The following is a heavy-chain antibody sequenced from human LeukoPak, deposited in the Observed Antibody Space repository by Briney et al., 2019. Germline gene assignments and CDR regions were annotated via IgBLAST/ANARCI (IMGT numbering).Heavy chain of an antibody. J-gene: IGHJ4*02. V-gene: IGHV3-23*01. Sequence: GGSLRLSCAASGFTFSSYVMSWVRQAPGKGLEWVSVIGSGGGSTIYADSVKGRFTISRDDSKNTLCLQLNSLRAEDTAVYYCARRNNYCGDYWGQGTLVTVSS. CDR2: IGSGGGST. CDR3: ARRNNYCGDY. D-gene: IGHD4-11*01. CDR1: GFTFSSYV.